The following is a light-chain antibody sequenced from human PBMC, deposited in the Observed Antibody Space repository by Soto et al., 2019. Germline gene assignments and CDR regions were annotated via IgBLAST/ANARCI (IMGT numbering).Light chain of an antibody. V-gene: IGKV3-20*01. CDR1: QNVDTKY. CDR3: QQYHTSSIT. CDR2: GAS. Sequence: EIALTQSPGPLSFSPAERASLSCRSSQNVDTKYLAWYKFKPGQATRLIIFGASGRATGIPDRFSGSGSGTDFTLSVDSLQPDDFATYYCQQYHTSSITFGQGTRLEIK. J-gene: IGKJ5*01.